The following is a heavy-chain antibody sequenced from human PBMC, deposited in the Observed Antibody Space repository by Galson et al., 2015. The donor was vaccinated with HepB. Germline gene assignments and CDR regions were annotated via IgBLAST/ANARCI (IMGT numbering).Heavy chain of an antibody. CDR1: GYTFTSYG. CDR3: ARVPNSGYDAHDY. V-gene: IGHV1-18*01. Sequence: SVKVSCKASGYTFTSYGISWVRQAPGQGLEWMGWISAYNGNTNYAQKLQGRVTMTTDTSTSTAHMELRSLRSDDTAVYYCARVPNSGYDAHDYWGQGTLVTVSS. J-gene: IGHJ4*02. D-gene: IGHD5-12*01. CDR2: ISAYNGNT.